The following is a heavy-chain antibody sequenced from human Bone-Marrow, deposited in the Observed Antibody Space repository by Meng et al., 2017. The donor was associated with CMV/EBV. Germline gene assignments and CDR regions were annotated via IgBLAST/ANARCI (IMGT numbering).Heavy chain of an antibody. Sequence: GSLRLSCTVSGGSISSYYWSWIRQPPGKGLEWIGEINHSGSTNYNPSLKSRVTISVDTSKNQFSLKLRSVTAADTAVYYCARPRRYCSGGSCSSYYGMDVWGQGTTVTVSS. J-gene: IGHJ6*02. D-gene: IGHD2-15*01. CDR3: ARPRRYCSGGSCSSYYGMDV. CDR2: INHSGST. CDR1: GGSISSYY. V-gene: IGHV4-34*01.